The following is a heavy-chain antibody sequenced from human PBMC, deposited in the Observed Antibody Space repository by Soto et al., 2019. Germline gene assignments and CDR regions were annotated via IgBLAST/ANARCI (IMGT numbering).Heavy chain of an antibody. CDR2: IITVFGTA. V-gene: IGHV1-69*12. CDR3: AIGEATKIGVTTYDAMDV. Sequence: QVQLVQSGAEVKKPGSSVKVTCKASGGSLSNYGISWVRPAPGQGLEWMGGIITVFGTANYAQKFQGRVTITADESTSIVYMDVTSLRSEDTAVYYCAIGEATKIGVTTYDAMDVWGQGTTVTVSS. CDR1: GGSLSNYG. J-gene: IGHJ6*02. D-gene: IGHD4-17*01.